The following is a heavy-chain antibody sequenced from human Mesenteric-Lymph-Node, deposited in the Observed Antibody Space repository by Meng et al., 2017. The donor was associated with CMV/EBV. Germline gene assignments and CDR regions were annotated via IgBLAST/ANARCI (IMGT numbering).Heavy chain of an antibody. CDR2: INPNSGGT. D-gene: IGHD2-2*01. V-gene: IGHV1-2*02. J-gene: IGHJ3*02. CDR1: YY. CDR3: ARVLRYCSSTSCYPRIGAFDI. Sequence: YYMHWGRQAPGQGLEWTGWINPNSGGTNYAQKFQGRVTMTRDTSISTAYMELSRLRSDDTAVYYCARVLRYCSSTSCYPRIGAFDIWGQGTMVTVSS.